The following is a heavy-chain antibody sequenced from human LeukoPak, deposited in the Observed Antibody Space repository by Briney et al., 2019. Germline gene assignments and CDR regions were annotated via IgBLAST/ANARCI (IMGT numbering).Heavy chain of an antibody. CDR1: GYTFTSYD. CDR3: ARGIYSGTSHPFDY. CDR2: MNPNSGNT. J-gene: IGHJ4*02. V-gene: IGHV1-8*01. D-gene: IGHD1-26*01. Sequence: ASVKVSCKASGYTFTSYDIDWVRQATGQGPEWMGRMNPNSGNTGYAQKFQGRVTMTRDTSTSTAYMELSSLTSDDTAVYYCARGIYSGTSHPFDYWGQGTLVTVSS.